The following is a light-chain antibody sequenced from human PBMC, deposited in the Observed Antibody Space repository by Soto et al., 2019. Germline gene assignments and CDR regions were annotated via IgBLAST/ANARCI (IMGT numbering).Light chain of an antibody. Sequence: EIVLTQSPSTLSLSPGERATLSCRASQSVSNNFLAWYQHRPGQAPRLLIYDASSRATGIPARFSGSGSGTEFTLSINSLQSEDFAVYYCQQYNNWPRTFGQGTKVDI. CDR1: QSVSNN. V-gene: IGKV3D-15*01. J-gene: IGKJ1*01. CDR2: DAS. CDR3: QQYNNWPRT.